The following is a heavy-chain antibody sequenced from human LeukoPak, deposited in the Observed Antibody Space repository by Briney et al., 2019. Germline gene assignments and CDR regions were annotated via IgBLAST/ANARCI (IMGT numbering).Heavy chain of an antibody. J-gene: IGHJ3*02. Sequence: ASVKVSCKASGYTFTSYYMHWVRQAPGQGLEWMGIINPSGGSTSYAQKFQGRVTMTRDTSTSTVYMELSRLRSDDTAVYYCAREGRLDAFDIWGQGTMVTVSS. D-gene: IGHD1-26*01. CDR2: INPSGGST. CDR3: AREGRLDAFDI. CDR1: GYTFTSYY. V-gene: IGHV1-46*01.